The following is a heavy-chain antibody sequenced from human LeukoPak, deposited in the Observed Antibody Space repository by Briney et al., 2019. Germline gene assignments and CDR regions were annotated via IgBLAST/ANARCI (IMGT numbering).Heavy chain of an antibody. D-gene: IGHD1-26*01. CDR3: ARLSGSYYRWFDP. J-gene: IGHJ5*02. V-gene: IGHV4-59*01. Sequence: SETLSLTCTVSGDSISNYYWSWIRQPPGKGLECLGYIYYSGSTNYNPSLKSRVTISEDTSKNQFSLRLTSVTSEDTDVYYCARLSGSYYRWFDPWGQGTLVTVSS. CDR1: GDSISNYY. CDR2: IYYSGST.